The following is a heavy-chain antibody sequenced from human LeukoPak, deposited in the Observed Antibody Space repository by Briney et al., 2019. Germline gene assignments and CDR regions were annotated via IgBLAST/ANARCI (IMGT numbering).Heavy chain of an antibody. CDR1: GFTFSSYG. V-gene: IGHV3-33*06. CDR3: AKGPKGRGVVGATTIYFDY. CDR2: ILSDGSKE. Sequence: PGGSLRLSCAASGFTFSSYGMHWVRQAPGKGLGWVAVILSDGSKEFYTDSVKGRFTISRDNAKNTLYLQMNSLRAEDTAVYYCAKGPKGRGVVGATTIYFDYWGQGTLVTVSS. J-gene: IGHJ4*02. D-gene: IGHD1-26*01.